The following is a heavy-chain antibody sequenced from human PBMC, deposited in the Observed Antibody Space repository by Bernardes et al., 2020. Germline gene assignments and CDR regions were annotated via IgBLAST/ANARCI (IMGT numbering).Heavy chain of an antibody. V-gene: IGHV4-4*02. CDR2: IYHSGST. J-gene: IGHJ4*02. D-gene: IGHD6-13*01. CDR3: ARDLVSSSWPTYFDY. CDR1: GGSISSSNW. Sequence: SETLSLTCAVSGGSISSSNWWSWVRQPPGKGLEWIGEIYHSGSTNYNPSLKSRVTISVDKSKNQFSLKLSSVTAADTAVYYCARDLVSSSWPTYFDYWGQGTLVTVSS.